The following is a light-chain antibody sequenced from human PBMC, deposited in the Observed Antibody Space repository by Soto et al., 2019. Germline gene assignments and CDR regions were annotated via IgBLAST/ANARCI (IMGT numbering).Light chain of an antibody. CDR2: ENK. Sequence: QSVLTQPPSVSAAPGQTVTISCSGSSSNIGNNYVSWYQQLPGTAPKLLIYENKKRPSGIPDRFSGSKSGTSATLGITGLQTGDEADYYCGTWDSSLSAYVFGTGTKLTVL. V-gene: IGLV1-51*02. J-gene: IGLJ1*01. CDR3: GTWDSSLSAYV. CDR1: SSNIGNNY.